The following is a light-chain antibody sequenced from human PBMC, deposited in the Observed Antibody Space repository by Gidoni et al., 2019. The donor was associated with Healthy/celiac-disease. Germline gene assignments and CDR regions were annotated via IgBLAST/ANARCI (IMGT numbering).Light chain of an antibody. CDR3: QQYGSSLHT. CDR2: GAS. V-gene: IGKV3-20*01. J-gene: IGKJ2*01. Sequence: EIVFTQAPGTLSLSPGERATLSCRASQSVSSSYLAWYQQKPGQAPRLLIYGASSRATGIPDRFSGSGSGTDFTLTISRLEPEDFAVYYCQQYGSSLHTFXQXTKLEIK. CDR1: QSVSSSY.